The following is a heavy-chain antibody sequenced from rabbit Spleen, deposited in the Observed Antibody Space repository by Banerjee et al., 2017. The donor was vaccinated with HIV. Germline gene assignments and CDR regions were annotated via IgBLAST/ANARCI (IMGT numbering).Heavy chain of an antibody. V-gene: IGHV1S45*01. CDR3: ASGYSDIYLNL. J-gene: IGHJ4*01. D-gene: IGHD1-1*01. CDR2: IAGSSSGFT. CDR1: GFSFSSNDY. Sequence: QEQLEESGGDLVKPGASLTLTCTASGFSFSSNDYMCWVRQAPGKGLEWISCIAGSSSGFTYSATWAKGRFTISKTSSTTVTLQMTSLTVADTATYFCASGYSDIYLNLWGPGTLVTVS.